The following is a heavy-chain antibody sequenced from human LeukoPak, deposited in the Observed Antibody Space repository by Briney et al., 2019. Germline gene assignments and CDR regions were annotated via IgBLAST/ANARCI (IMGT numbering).Heavy chain of an antibody. J-gene: IGHJ6*02. D-gene: IGHD6-6*01. CDR2: INPNSGGT. Sequence: VASVKVSCKASGYTFTGYYMHWVRQAPGQGLEWMGWINPNSGGTNSAQKFQGRVTMTRDTSISTASMELSRPRPDDTAVYYCARPQYISSSFYYYGMDVWGQGTTVTVSS. V-gene: IGHV1-2*02. CDR1: GYTFTGYY. CDR3: ARPQYISSSFYYYGMDV.